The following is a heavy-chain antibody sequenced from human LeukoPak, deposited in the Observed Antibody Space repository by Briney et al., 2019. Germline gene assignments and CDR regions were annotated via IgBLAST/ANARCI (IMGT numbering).Heavy chain of an antibody. CDR3: ARGPSRITIFGVVTEYFQH. J-gene: IGHJ1*01. D-gene: IGHD3-3*01. CDR2: IYYSGST. V-gene: IGHV4-39*07. CDR1: GGSISSSSYC. Sequence: SETLSLTCTVSGGSISSSSYCWGWIRQPPGKGLEWIGSIYYSGSTYYKLSLKSRVTISVDTSKNQFSLKLSSVTAADTAVYYCARGPSRITIFGVVTEYFQHWGQGTLVTVSS.